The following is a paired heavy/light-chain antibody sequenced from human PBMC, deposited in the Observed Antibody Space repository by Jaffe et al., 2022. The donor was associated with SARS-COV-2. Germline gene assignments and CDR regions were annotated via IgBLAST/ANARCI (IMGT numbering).Light chain of an antibody. CDR3: QQYNNWPPLT. V-gene: IGKV3-15*01. CDR2: GAS. Sequence: EIVMTQSPATLSVSPGERATLSCRASQSVSSNVAWYQQKPGQAPRLLIYGASTRATGIPGRITGSGSGTEFTLTISSLQSEDFAVYYCQQYNNWPPLTFGGGTKVEIK. J-gene: IGKJ4*01. CDR1: QSVSSN.
Heavy chain of an antibody. Sequence: QVQLVQSGAEVKRPGASVKVSCKASGYTFTGYYIHWVRQAPGQGLESMGWINPNSGGTNYAQKFQGRVTMSRDTSISTATMELSWLKSDDTAVYYCARGSDSNYVYDYWGQGTLVTVSS. V-gene: IGHV1-2*02. CDR2: INPNSGGT. CDR3: ARGSDSNYVYDY. CDR1: GYTFTGYY. D-gene: IGHD4-4*01. J-gene: IGHJ4*02.